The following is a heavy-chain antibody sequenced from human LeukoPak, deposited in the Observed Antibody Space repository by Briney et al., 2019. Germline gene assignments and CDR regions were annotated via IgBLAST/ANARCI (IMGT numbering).Heavy chain of an antibody. CDR2: IYYSGST. D-gene: IGHD6-13*01. V-gene: IGHV4-59*01. CDR1: GGSISSYY. Sequence: SETLSLTCTVSGGSISSYYWSWIRQPPGKGLEWIGHIYYSGSTNYNPSLKSRVTISVDTSKNQFSLKLSSVTAADTAVYYCARVSSSSYIDYWGQGTLVTVSS. CDR3: ARVSSSSYIDY. J-gene: IGHJ4*02.